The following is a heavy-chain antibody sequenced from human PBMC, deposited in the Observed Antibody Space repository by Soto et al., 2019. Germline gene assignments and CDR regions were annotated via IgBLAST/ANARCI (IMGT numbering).Heavy chain of an antibody. V-gene: IGHV5-51*01. J-gene: IGHJ4*02. CDR1: GYNFTTYW. CDR2: IYPADSDT. D-gene: IGHD1-1*01. CDR3: ARRRAWNDAFDF. Sequence: GESLKISCKASGYNFTTYWIGWVRQMPGKGLELRGVIYPADSDTRYRPPFQGQVTFSADKSLTTAYLQWNSLKASDTAKYYCARRRAWNDAFDFWGQGTLVTVSS.